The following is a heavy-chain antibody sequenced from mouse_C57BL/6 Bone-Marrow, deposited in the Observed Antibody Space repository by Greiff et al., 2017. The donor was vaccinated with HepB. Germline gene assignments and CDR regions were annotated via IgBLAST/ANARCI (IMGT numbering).Heavy chain of an antibody. CDR3: AQYYGSGGFAY. D-gene: IGHD1-1*01. CDR1: GYTFTSYW. Sequence: QVQLQQPGAELVKPGASVKLSCKASGYTFTSYWMQWVKQRPGQGLEWIGEIDPSDGYTNYNQKFKGQATLTVDTSSSTAYMQLSSLTSEDSAVYYCAQYYGSGGFAYWGQGTLVTVSA. CDR2: IDPSDGYT. J-gene: IGHJ3*01. V-gene: IGHV1-50*01.